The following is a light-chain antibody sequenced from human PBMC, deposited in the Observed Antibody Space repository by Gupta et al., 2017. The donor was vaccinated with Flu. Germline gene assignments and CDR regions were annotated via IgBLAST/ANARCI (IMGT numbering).Light chain of an antibody. CDR1: QSITSY. V-gene: IGKV1-39*01. Sequence: SLSAFVGDRVTISCRASQSITSYLKWYQQRPGKAPKLLIYGASNLQDGVPSRFSGSGSGTQFTLTISSVQPEDSATYFCQQTYINPPDGTFGQGTKMEIK. CDR3: QQTYINPPDGT. CDR2: GAS. J-gene: IGKJ2*01.